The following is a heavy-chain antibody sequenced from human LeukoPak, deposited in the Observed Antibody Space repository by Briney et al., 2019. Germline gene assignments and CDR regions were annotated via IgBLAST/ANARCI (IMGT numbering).Heavy chain of an antibody. CDR2: INPNTGGT. D-gene: IGHD6-13*01. V-gene: IGHV1-2*02. J-gene: IGHJ4*02. Sequence: ASVKVSCKTSGYTFTGYYMHWVRQAPGHGLEWMGWINPNTGGTNYAQRFQGRVTMTRDTSINTDYMEMKRVTSDDTAVYYCARGAEAETSPLDFWGQGTLVTVSS. CDR3: ARGAEAETSPLDF. CDR1: GYTFTGYY.